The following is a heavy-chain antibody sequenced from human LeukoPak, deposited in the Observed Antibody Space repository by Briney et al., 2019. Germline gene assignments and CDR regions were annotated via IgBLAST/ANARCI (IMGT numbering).Heavy chain of an antibody. D-gene: IGHD6-19*01. CDR1: GFTFKNYA. Sequence: PGGALRLSCAASGFTFKNYALHWLRQAPGKGLEWVSFTSYDGSNKYYADSVKGRFTISRDNSKNTLYLQMNSLRAEDTAVYYCAKDGDSSGWYYFDYWGQGTLVTVSS. J-gene: IGHJ4*02. CDR2: TSYDGSNK. CDR3: AKDGDSSGWYYFDY. V-gene: IGHV3-30-3*01.